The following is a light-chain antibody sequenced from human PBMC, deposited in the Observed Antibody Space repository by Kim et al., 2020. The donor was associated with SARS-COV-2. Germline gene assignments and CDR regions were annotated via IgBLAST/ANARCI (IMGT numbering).Light chain of an antibody. V-gene: IGLV10-54*01. Sequence: QTHTLTCTGNNDNVGRQGAAWLQQHQGHPPKVLSDRNNNRRSGISERFSASRSGNTASLIITGLQSEDEADYYCSAWDISLNAVVFGGGTQLTVL. CDR1: NDNVGRQG. CDR3: SAWDISLNAVV. CDR2: RNN. J-gene: IGLJ3*02.